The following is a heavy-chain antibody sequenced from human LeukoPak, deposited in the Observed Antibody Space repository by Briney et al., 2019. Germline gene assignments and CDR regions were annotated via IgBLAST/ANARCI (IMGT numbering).Heavy chain of an antibody. CDR2: IYHSGST. J-gene: IGHJ6*03. CDR1: GYSISSGYY. CDR3: ARGDIVPHYYYYMDV. D-gene: IGHD2-8*01. Sequence: SETLSLTCAVSGYSISSGYYWGWIRQPPGKGLEWIGSIYHSGSTYYNPSLKSRVTISVGTSKNQFSLKLSSVTAADTAVYYCARGDIVPHYYYYMDVWGKGTTVTVSS. V-gene: IGHV4-38-2*01.